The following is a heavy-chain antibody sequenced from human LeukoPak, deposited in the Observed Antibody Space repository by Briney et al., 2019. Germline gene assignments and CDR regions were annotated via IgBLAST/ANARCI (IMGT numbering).Heavy chain of an antibody. CDR3: AKTTHGVGPKGLNP. J-gene: IGHJ5*02. Sequence: ASVKVSCKASGYSFTSYGITWVRQAPGQGLEWMGWISAYNGNTNYAQKFQGRVTLTTDSSTNTAFMDLRTLTSDDTAVYYCAKTTHGVGPKGLNPWGQGTLVIVSS. CDR2: ISAYNGNT. V-gene: IGHV1-18*01. CDR1: GYSFTSYG. D-gene: IGHD1-26*01.